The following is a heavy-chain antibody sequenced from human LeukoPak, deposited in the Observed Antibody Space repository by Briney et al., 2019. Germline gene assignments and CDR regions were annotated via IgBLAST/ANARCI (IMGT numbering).Heavy chain of an antibody. D-gene: IGHD2-8*01. CDR1: GFTFSSYS. V-gene: IGHV3-21*01. J-gene: IGHJ4*02. Sequence: TGGSLRLSCAASGFTFSSYSMNWVRQAPGKGLEWVSSISSSSSYIYYADSVKGRLTISRDNAKNSLYLQMNSLRAEDTAVYYCVCDRLGFDYWGQGTLVTVSS. CDR2: ISSSSSYI. CDR3: VCDRLGFDY.